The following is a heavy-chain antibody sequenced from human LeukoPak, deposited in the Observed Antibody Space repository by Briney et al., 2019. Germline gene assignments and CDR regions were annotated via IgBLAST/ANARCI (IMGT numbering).Heavy chain of an antibody. CDR2: TYYRSKWYN. J-gene: IGHJ5*02. CDR3: ARWLAPYNWFDP. D-gene: IGHD6-19*01. CDR1: GDSVSSNSAA. Sequence: SQTLSLTCAISGDSVSSNSAAWNWIRRSPSRGLEWLGRTYYRSKWYNDYAVSVKSRITINPDTSKNQFSLQLNSMTPEDTAVYYCARWLAPYNWFDPWGQGTLVTVSS. V-gene: IGHV6-1*01.